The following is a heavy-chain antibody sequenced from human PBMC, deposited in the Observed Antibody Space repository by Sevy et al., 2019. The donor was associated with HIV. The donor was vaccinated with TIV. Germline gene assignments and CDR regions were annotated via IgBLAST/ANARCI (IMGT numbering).Heavy chain of an antibody. CDR3: ARGFPERYTVVTPFDY. J-gene: IGHJ4*02. V-gene: IGHV3-30-3*01. Sequence: GGSLRLSCAASGFTFSSYAMHWVRQAPGKGLEWVAVISYDGSNKYYADSVKGRFTISRDNSKNTLYLKMMSLRAEDTAVYYCARGFPERYTVVTPFDYWGQGTLVTVSS. D-gene: IGHD3-16*02. CDR1: GFTFSSYA. CDR2: ISYDGSNK.